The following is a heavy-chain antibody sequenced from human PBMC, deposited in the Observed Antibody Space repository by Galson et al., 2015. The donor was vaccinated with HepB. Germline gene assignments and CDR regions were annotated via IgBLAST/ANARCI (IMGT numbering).Heavy chain of an antibody. V-gene: IGHV4-39*01. J-gene: IGHJ4*02. D-gene: IGHD2-2*01. CDR1: GGSISSSSYY. CDR2: IYYSGST. Sequence: SETLSLTCTVSGGSISSSSYYWGWIRQPPGKGLEWIGSIYYSGSTYYNPSLKSRVTISVDTSKNQFSLKLSSVTAADTAVYYCVGPSYQLLPFDYWGQGTLVTVSS. CDR3: VGPSYQLLPFDY.